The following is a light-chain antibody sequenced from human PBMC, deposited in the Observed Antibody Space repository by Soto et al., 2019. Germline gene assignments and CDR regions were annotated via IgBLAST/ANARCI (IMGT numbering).Light chain of an antibody. CDR2: DAS. CDR1: QSVSSN. Sequence: EIVMTQSPATLSVSPGERATLSCRASQSVSSNLAWYQQKPGQAPRLLIYDASTRATGIPARFSGSGSGTEFTITISSLQSEDFAVYYCQQYNAWPPKYTFGQGTKLEIK. J-gene: IGKJ2*01. V-gene: IGKV3-15*01. CDR3: QQYNAWPPKYT.